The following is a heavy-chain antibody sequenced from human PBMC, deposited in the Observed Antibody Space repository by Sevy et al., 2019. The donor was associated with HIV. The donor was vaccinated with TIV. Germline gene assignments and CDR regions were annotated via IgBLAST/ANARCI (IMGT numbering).Heavy chain of an antibody. CDR1: GFNVNDNY. J-gene: IGHJ6*02. CDR3: ARDRRFCGNECYLYYYYGMDV. D-gene: IGHD3-16*02. CDR2: IHADGSS. Sequence: GKSLKISCAASGFNVNDNYMTWVRQAPGKGLEWVSIIHADGSSYYADSVKGRFTMSRDDSKNIVNLQMNSLRADDTAVYYCARDRRFCGNECYLYYYYGMDVWGQGTAVTVSS. V-gene: IGHV3-53*01.